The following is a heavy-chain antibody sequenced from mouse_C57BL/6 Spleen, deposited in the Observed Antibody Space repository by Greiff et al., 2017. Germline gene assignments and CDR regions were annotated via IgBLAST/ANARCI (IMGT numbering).Heavy chain of an antibody. Sequence: QVQLKQPGAELVMPGASVKLSCKASGYTFTSYWMHWVKQRPGQGLAWIGEIDPSDSYTNYNQKFKGKSTLTVDKSSSTAYMQLSSLTSDDSAVYYCARWGYGSSYVDYFDYWGQGTTLTVSS. J-gene: IGHJ2*01. CDR3: ARWGYGSSYVDYFDY. CDR2: IDPSDSYT. CDR1: GYTFTSYW. D-gene: IGHD1-1*01. V-gene: IGHV1-69*01.